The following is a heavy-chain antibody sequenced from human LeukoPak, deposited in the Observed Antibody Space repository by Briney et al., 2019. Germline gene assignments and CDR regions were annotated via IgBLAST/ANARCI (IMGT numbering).Heavy chain of an antibody. D-gene: IGHD2-21*02. CDR2: ISFDGSNE. CDR1: GFTFSAYA. CDR3: ARGRVVVTAQFRAGIDF. V-gene: IGHV3-30*04. Sequence: GGSLRLSCAASGFTFSAYAMHWVRQAPGKGLEWVAVISFDGSNEYYADSVKGRFTISRDNSKNTLYLQMNSLRAEDTAVYYCARGRVVVTAQFRAGIDFWGQGTLVTVSS. J-gene: IGHJ4*02.